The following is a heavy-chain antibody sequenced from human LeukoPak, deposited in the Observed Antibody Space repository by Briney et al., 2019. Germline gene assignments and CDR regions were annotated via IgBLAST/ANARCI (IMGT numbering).Heavy chain of an antibody. CDR1: GYSFTYYY. CDR2: INPRDGST. Sequence: GASVKVSCKASGYSFTYYYMHWVRQAPGQGLEWMGTINPRDGSTTYTQKFQGRVTVTRDTSTSTVYMDLSSLRSEDTAVYYCATSTGYDVLTGYQEDHYYFDYWGQGTLVTVSS. D-gene: IGHD3-9*01. V-gene: IGHV1-46*01. J-gene: IGHJ4*02. CDR3: ATSTGYDVLTGYQEDHYYFDY.